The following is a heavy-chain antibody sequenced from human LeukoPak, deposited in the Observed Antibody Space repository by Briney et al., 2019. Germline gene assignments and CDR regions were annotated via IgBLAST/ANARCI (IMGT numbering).Heavy chain of an antibody. V-gene: IGHV3-23*01. D-gene: IGHD1-20*01. Sequence: GGSLRLSCAASGFTFSGYAMSWVRQAPGKWLEWVSAISGSGGSTYYADSVKGRFNISRDNSKNTLYLQMNSLRAEDTAVYYCTTLNWNDGQDGYWGQGTLVTVSS. CDR2: ISGSGGST. CDR1: GFTFSGYA. CDR3: TTLNWNDGQDGY. J-gene: IGHJ4*02.